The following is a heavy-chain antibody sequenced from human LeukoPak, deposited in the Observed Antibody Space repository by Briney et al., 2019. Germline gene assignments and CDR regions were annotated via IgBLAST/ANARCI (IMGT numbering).Heavy chain of an antibody. J-gene: IGHJ3*02. Sequence: GGSLRLSCVASGFTFSSYSMNWVRQAPGKGLEWVSSISSSSSYIYYADSVKGRFTFSRDNAKNSLSLQMNSLRAEDTAVYYCAREYPPNYQGSKAFDIWGQGTMVTVSS. D-gene: IGHD3-10*01. CDR2: ISSSSSYI. V-gene: IGHV3-21*01. CDR1: GFTFSSYS. CDR3: AREYPPNYQGSKAFDI.